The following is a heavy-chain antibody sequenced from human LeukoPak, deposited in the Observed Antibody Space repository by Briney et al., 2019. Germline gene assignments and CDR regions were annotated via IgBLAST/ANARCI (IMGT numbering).Heavy chain of an antibody. Sequence: GGSLRLSCTASGFTFGYYAMSWLRQAPGKGLEGVVFIRSKAYGGTTEYAASVKGRFTISRDDSKSIAYLQMNSLKTEDTAVYYCTRDTTDSSGYYFEYFQHWGQGTLVTVSS. CDR3: TRDTTDSSGYYFEYFQH. D-gene: IGHD3-22*01. V-gene: IGHV3-49*03. J-gene: IGHJ1*01. CDR1: GFTFGYYA. CDR2: IRSKAYGGTT.